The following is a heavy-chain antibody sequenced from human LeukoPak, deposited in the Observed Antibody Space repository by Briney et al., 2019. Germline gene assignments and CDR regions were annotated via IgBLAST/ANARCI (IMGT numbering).Heavy chain of an antibody. CDR1: GYTFTGYY. CDR3: ARDAYTMVRGYHNPPGY. J-gene: IGHJ4*02. CDR2: INPNSGGT. V-gene: IGHV1-2*02. Sequence: GASVKVSCKASGYTFTGYYMHWVRQAPGQGLEWMGWINPNSGGTNYAQKFQGGVTMTRDTSISTAYMELSRLRSDDTAVCYCARDAYTMVRGYHNPPGYWGQGTLVTVSS. D-gene: IGHD3-10*01.